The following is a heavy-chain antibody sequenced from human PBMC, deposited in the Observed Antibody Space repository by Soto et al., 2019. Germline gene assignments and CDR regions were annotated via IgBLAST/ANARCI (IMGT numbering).Heavy chain of an antibody. CDR1: GFTFSDAW. D-gene: IGHD2-15*01. Sequence: PGGSLRLSCAVSGFTFSDAWMGWVSQALGKGLEWVGRIKRKTDGGTADYPAPVKGRFTISRDDSENMLYLQMNSLKTEDTAVYYCTTVTVVDVHSDYWGQGTLVTVSS. J-gene: IGHJ4*02. CDR3: TTVTVVDVHSDY. V-gene: IGHV3-15*01. CDR2: IKRKTDGGTA.